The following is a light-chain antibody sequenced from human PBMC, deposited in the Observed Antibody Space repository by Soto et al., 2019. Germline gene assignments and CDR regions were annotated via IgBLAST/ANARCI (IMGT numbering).Light chain of an antibody. V-gene: IGKV3-15*01. Sequence: EIVMTQSPATLSVSPGERATLSCRASQSVSGNLAWYQQKPGQAPRLLIYGASTRATGIPARFSGSGSGTEFTLTISSLQSEDFAVDYCQQYNNWLTWTFGQGTKVEIK. CDR3: QQYNNWLTWT. CDR2: GAS. J-gene: IGKJ1*01. CDR1: QSVSGN.